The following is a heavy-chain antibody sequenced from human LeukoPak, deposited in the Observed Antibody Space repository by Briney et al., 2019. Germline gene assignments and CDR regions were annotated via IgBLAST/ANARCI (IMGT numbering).Heavy chain of an antibody. V-gene: IGHV3-23*01. CDR1: EFTFSSYA. D-gene: IGHD6-19*01. Sequence: GGSLRLSCAASEFTFSSYAMNWVRQAPGKGLEWVSGISAGGATTYYADSVKGRFTISRDNAKNTLYLQMNSLRAEDTAVYYCAREAVAGTWDWFDPWGQGTLVTVSS. J-gene: IGHJ5*02. CDR3: AREAVAGTWDWFDP. CDR2: ISAGGATT.